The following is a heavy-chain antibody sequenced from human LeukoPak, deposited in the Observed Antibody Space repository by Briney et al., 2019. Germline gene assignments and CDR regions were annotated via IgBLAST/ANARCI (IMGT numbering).Heavy chain of an antibody. J-gene: IGHJ5*02. CDR2: VYYSGTT. CDR3: ARDVARSGDLFGWFDP. CDR1: GGSMSSRY. D-gene: IGHD3-10*01. Sequence: SETLSLTCTVSGGSMSSRYWSWIRQPPGKGLEWIGYVYYSGTTNSNPSLKSRVTISVDTSKNQFSLNLRSVTAADTAVYYCARDVARSGDLFGWFDPWGQGALVIVSS. V-gene: IGHV4-59*11.